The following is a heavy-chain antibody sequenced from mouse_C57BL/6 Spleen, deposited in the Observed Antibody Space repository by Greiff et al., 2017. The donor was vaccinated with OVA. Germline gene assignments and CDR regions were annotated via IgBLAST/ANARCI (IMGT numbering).Heavy chain of an antibody. CDR2: IWTGGGS. D-gene: IGHD1-1*01. CDR3: ARGANYGSSPWYFDV. J-gene: IGHJ1*03. V-gene: IGHV2-9-1*01. Sequence: QVQLKQSGPGLVAPSQSQSITCTVSGFSLTSYAISWVRQPPGKGLEWLGVIWTGGGSNYNSALKSRLSISKDNSKSQDFLKMNSLRTDDTARYDCARGANYGSSPWYFDVWGTGTTVTVSS. CDR1: GFSLTSYA.